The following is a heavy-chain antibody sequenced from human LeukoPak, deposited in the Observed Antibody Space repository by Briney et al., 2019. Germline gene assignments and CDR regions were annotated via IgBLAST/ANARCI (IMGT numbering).Heavy chain of an antibody. V-gene: IGHV4-34*01. CDR3: ARDREWLPHQAAFDI. Sequence: SETLSLTCAVYGGSFSGYYWSWIRQPPGKGLEWIGEINHSGSTNYNPSLKSRVTISVNTSKNQFSLKLSSVTAADTAVYYCARDREWLPHQAAFDIWGQGTMVTVSS. D-gene: IGHD6-19*01. CDR2: INHSGST. CDR1: GGSFSGYY. J-gene: IGHJ3*02.